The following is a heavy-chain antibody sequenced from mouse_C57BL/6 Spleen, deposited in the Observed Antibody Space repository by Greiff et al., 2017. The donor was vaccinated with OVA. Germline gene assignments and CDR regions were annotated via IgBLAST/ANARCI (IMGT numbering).Heavy chain of an antibody. CDR3: ASTGNWYFDV. CDR1: GFTFSSYA. D-gene: IGHD4-1*01. V-gene: IGHV5-4*01. Sequence: EVQVVESGGGLVKPGGSLKLSCAASGFTFSSYAMSWVRQTPEKRLEWVATISDGGSYTYYPDNVKGRFTISRDNAKNNLYLQMSHLKSEDTAMYYCASTGNWYFDVWGTGTTVTVSS. CDR2: ISDGGSYT. J-gene: IGHJ1*03.